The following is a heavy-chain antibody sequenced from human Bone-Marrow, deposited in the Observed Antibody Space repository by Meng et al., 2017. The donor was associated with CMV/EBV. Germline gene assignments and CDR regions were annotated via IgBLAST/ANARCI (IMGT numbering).Heavy chain of an antibody. J-gene: IGHJ4*02. Sequence: EVQLVEFGGGVVQPGGSRRLSCAAYGFTFSTYWMHWVRQAPGKGLVWVARIDMDGTGTAYADSVKGRVTISRDNAKNILYLQMNSLRAEDTAVYYCVRRYCSSSCYHLDYWGQGTLVTVSS. V-gene: IGHV3-74*03. CDR3: VRRYCSSSCYHLDY. D-gene: IGHD2-2*01. CDR2: IDMDGTGT. CDR1: GFTFSTYW.